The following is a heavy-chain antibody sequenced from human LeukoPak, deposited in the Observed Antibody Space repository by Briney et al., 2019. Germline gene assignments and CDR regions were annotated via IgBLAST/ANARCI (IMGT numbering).Heavy chain of an antibody. CDR3: ARYSRRVRGMDV. J-gene: IGHJ6*02. D-gene: IGHD5-18*01. CDR2: INHSGST. V-gene: IGHV4-34*01. Sequence: SSETLSLTCAVYGGSFSGYYWSWIRQPPGKGLEWIGEINHSGSTNYNPSLKSRVTISVDTSKNQFSLKLSSVTAADTAVYYCARYSRRVRGMDVWGQGTTVTVSS. CDR1: GGSFSGYY.